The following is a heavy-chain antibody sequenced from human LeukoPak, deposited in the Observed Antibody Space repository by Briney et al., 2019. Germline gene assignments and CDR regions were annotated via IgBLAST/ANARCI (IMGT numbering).Heavy chain of an antibody. V-gene: IGHV1-18*01. D-gene: IGHD3-9*01. J-gene: IGHJ4*02. Sequence: GASVNVSCKASGYTFTSYGISWVRQAPGQGLEWMGWISAYNGNTNYAQKLQGRVTMTTDTSTTTAYMELRSLRSDDTAVYYCARNATGYPPNYWGQGTLVTVSS. CDR1: GYTFTSYG. CDR2: ISAYNGNT. CDR3: ARNATGYPPNY.